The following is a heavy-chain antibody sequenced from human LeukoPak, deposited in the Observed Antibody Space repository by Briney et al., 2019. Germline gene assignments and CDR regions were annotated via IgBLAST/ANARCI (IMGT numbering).Heavy chain of an antibody. Sequence: GGSLRLSCAASGFTFDDYAMHWVRQAPGKGLEWVSGISWNSGSIGYADSVKGRFTISRDNAKNSLYLQMNSLRAEDTALYYCAKEGYGDYNLPWFDYWGQGTLVTVSS. V-gene: IGHV3-9*01. J-gene: IGHJ4*02. CDR2: ISWNSGSI. D-gene: IGHD4-17*01. CDR3: AKEGYGDYNLPWFDY. CDR1: GFTFDDYA.